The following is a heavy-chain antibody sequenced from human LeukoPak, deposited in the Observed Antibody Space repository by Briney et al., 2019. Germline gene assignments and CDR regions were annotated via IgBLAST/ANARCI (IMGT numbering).Heavy chain of an antibody. CDR3: ARRAGGYSHPYDY. J-gene: IGHJ4*02. D-gene: IGHD4-23*01. CDR2: IRYDGSNK. Sequence: SGGSLRLSCAASGFTFSSYGMHWVRQAPGKGLEWVAFIRYDGSNKYYADSVKGRFTISRDISKDTVYLQMNSLRAEDTAVYYCARRAGGYSHPYDYWGQGILVTVSS. CDR1: GFTFSSYG. V-gene: IGHV3-30*02.